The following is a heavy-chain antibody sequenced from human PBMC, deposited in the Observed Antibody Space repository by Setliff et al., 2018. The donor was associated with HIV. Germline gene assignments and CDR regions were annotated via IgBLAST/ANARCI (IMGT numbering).Heavy chain of an antibody. CDR3: ARDSAIVTTIIDHYYGMDV. V-gene: IGHV1-18*01. J-gene: IGHJ6*02. CDR1: GYTFTSYG. CDR2: ISAYNGNT. D-gene: IGHD5-12*01. Sequence: ASVKVSCKASGYTFTSYGISWVRQAPGQGLEWMGWISAYNGNTNYAQKLQGRVTMTTDTSTSTAYMGLSSLRSEDTAVYYCARDSAIVTTIIDHYYGMDVWGQGTTVTVSS.